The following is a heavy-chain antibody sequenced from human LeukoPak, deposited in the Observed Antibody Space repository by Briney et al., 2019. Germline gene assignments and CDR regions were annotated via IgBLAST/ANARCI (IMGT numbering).Heavy chain of an antibody. CDR1: GVSISSGSNY. CDR3: ARSDGYGLVGI. J-gene: IGHJ3*02. Sequence: SETLSLTCRASGVSISSGSNYWGWIRQPPGKTLEWIGSIYSSGSTCYNSSLKSRVIILIDTAKNHFSLNLSSVTAADTAVYYCARSDGYGLVGIWGQGTMVTVSS. V-gene: IGHV4-39*07. CDR2: IYSSGST. D-gene: IGHD3-10*01.